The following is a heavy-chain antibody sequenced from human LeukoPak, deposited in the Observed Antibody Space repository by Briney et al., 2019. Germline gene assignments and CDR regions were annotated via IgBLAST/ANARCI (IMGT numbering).Heavy chain of an antibody. CDR2: INPNSGGT. D-gene: IGHD6-13*01. J-gene: IGHJ4*02. Sequence: ASVKVSCKASGYTFTGYYMHWVRQAPGQGLEWMGRINPNSGGTNYAQKFQGRVTMTRDTSISTAYMDLSRLRSDDTAAYHCARDPLDSSSWSYYFDYWGQGTLVTVSS. CDR1: GYTFTGYY. V-gene: IGHV1-2*06. CDR3: ARDPLDSSSWSYYFDY.